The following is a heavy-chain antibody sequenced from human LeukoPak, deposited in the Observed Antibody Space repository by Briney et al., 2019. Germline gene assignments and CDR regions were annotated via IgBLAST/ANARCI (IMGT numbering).Heavy chain of an antibody. D-gene: IGHD5-24*01. J-gene: IGHJ5*02. CDR1: GGSISSYY. V-gene: IGHV4-38-2*02. CDR3: ARGDDWFDP. Sequence: SETLSLTCTVSGGSISSYYWSWIRQPPGKGLEWIGSIYHSGSTYYNPSLKSRVTISVDTSKNQFSLKLSSVTAADTAVYYCARGDDWFDPWGQGTLVTVSS. CDR2: IYHSGST.